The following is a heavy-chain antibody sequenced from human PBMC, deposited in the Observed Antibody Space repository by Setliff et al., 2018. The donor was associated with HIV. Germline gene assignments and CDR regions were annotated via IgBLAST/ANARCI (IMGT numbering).Heavy chain of an antibody. D-gene: IGHD2-21*02. V-gene: IGHV3-23*01. CDR3: VRSDWELIRGLWNYYYYYMDV. CDR2: ISGSGAST. Sequence: PGGSLRLSCAASGFTFSNYAMSWVRQPPEKGLEWVSAISGSGASTYYADSVQGQFTISRDNSKNTLYLQMHSLSAEDTAVYYCVRSDWELIRGLWNYYYYYMDVWGKGTTVTVS. J-gene: IGHJ6*03. CDR1: GFTFSNYA.